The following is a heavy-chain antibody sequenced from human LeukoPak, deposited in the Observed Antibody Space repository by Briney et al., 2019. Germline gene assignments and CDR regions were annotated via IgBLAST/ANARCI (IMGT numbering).Heavy chain of an antibody. Sequence: SSETLSLACAVYGGSFSGYYWGWIRQPPGKGLEWIGTIYYSGSTYYNPSLKSRVTISVDTSKNQFSLKLSSVTAADTAVYYCARRGSSSWCNWFDPWGQGTLVTVSS. CDR1: GGSFSGYY. D-gene: IGHD6-13*01. J-gene: IGHJ5*02. V-gene: IGHV4-34*01. CDR3: ARRGSSSWCNWFDP. CDR2: IYYSGST.